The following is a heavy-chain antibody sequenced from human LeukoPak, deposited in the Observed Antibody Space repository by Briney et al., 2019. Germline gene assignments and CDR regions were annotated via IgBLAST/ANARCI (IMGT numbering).Heavy chain of an antibody. CDR2: IYSGGST. V-gene: IGHV3-53*01. CDR1: GFTVSSNY. Sequence: GGSLRLSCAASGFTVSSNYMSWVRQAPGKGLEWVSVIYSGGSTYYADSVKGRFTISRDNSKNTLYLQMNSLRAEDTAVHYCAREKRGYSYGNYWGQGTLVTVSS. CDR3: AREKRGYSYGNY. J-gene: IGHJ4*02. D-gene: IGHD5-18*01.